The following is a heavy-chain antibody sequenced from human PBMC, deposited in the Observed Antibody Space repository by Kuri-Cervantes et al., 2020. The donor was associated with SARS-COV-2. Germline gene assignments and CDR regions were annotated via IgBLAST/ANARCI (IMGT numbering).Heavy chain of an antibody. CDR2: IYYSGST. D-gene: IGHD2-15*01. CDR3: AREGGVAANYYYYYYMDV. Sequence: SETLSLTCTVSGGSISSYYWSWIRQPPGKGLEWIGYIYYSGSTNYNPSLKSRVTILVDTSKNQFSLKLSSVTAADTAVYYCAREGGVAANYYYYYYMDVWGKGTTVTVSS. J-gene: IGHJ6*03. CDR1: GGSISSYY. V-gene: IGHV4-59*12.